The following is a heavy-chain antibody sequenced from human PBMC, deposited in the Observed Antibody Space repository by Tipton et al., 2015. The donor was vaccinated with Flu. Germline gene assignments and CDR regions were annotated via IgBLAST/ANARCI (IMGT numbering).Heavy chain of an antibody. CDR3: ARAYGDSPIGFDP. CDR1: GYTFITHW. J-gene: IGHJ5*02. Sequence: QSGAEVKKPGESLKISCKASGYTFITHWIGWVRQMPGKGLEWVGIIYPNDFDTRYSPSFEGQVTISADKSTNTAFLQWSSLKASDSAMYYCARAYGDSPIGFDPCGQGGLVTVSS. V-gene: IGHV5-51*01. D-gene: IGHD2-21*01. CDR2: IYPNDFDT.